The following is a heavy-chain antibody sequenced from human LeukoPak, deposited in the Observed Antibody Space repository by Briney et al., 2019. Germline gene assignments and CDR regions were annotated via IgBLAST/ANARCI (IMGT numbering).Heavy chain of an antibody. CDR1: GFAFSSYE. J-gene: IGHJ3*02. V-gene: IGHV3-48*03. CDR2: ISSSGSTI. Sequence: TGGSLRLSCAASGFAFSSYEMNWVRQAPGKGLEWVSYISSSGSTIYYADSVKGRFTISRDNAKNSLYLQMNSPRAEDTAVYYCARAKRNGFDIWGQGTMVTVSS. CDR3: ARAKRNGFDI.